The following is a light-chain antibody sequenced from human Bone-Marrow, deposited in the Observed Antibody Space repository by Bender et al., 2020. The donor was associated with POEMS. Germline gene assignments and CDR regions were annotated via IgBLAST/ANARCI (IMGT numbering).Light chain of an antibody. CDR2: EVS. CDR1: SSDVGAYDY. J-gene: IGLJ1*01. V-gene: IGLV2-14*01. CDR3: SSYTSSSTPYV. Sequence: QSALTQPPSASGSPGQSVTFSCTGTSSDVGAYDYVSWYQHHPGRATKLIIYEVSRRPSGVSNRFSGSKSGNTASLTISGLQADDEADYYCSSYTSSSTPYVFGTGTKVTVL.